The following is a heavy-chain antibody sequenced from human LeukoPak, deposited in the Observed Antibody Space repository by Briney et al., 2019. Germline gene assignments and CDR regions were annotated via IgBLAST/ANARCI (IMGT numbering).Heavy chain of an antibody. CDR2: IKQDGSEK. Sequence: GGSLRLSCAASGFTFSSYAMSWVRQAPGKGLEWVANIKQDGSEKYYVDSVKGRFTISRDNAKNSLYLQMNSLRAEDTAVYYCARDLYDSSAFDYWGQGTLVTVSS. CDR1: GFTFSSYA. CDR3: ARDLYDSSAFDY. J-gene: IGHJ4*02. D-gene: IGHD3-22*01. V-gene: IGHV3-7*01.